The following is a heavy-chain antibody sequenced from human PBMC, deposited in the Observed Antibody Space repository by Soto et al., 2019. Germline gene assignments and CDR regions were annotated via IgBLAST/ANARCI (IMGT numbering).Heavy chain of an antibody. CDR3: VRGNPLNDY. CDR1: GFNFGSYW. J-gene: IGHJ4*02. CDR2: IDIDGSIT. V-gene: IGHV3-74*01. Sequence: EVQLVESGGGLVQPGGSLRLSCVASGFNFGSYWMHWIRQAPGKGLVWVSRIDIDGSITTYADSVAGRFTISRDNAKKTLDLQMNSLTAEDSALYFCVRGNPLNDYWGQGTLVTVSS. D-gene: IGHD1-1*01.